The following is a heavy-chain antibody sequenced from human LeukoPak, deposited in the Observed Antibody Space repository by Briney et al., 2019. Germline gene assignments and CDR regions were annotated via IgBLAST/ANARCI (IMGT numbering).Heavy chain of an antibody. V-gene: IGHV3-15*01. CDR3: TTGTMGSGNSDH. CDR1: GFTFGSSA. J-gene: IGHJ4*02. D-gene: IGHD3-10*01. Sequence: GGSLRLSCAASGFTFGSSAMSWVRQAPGKGLEWVGRIKANSDGGTTDYAAPVKGRFTISRDDSNNVLYLQMNSLKTEDTGVYYCTTGTMGSGNSDHWGQGTLVTVSS. CDR2: IKANSDGGTT.